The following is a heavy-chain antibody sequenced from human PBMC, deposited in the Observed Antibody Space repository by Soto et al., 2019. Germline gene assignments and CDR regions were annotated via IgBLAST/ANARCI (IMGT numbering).Heavy chain of an antibody. CDR3: AKGNDFWSPGYYGMDV. CDR2: ISYDGSNK. Sequence: PGGSLRLSXAASGFTFSSYGMHWVRQAPGKGLEWVAVISYDGSNKYYADSVKGRFTISRDNSKNTLYLQMNSLRAEDTAVYYCAKGNDFWSPGYYGMDVWGQGTTVTVSS. J-gene: IGHJ6*02. V-gene: IGHV3-30*18. D-gene: IGHD3-3*01. CDR1: GFTFSSYG.